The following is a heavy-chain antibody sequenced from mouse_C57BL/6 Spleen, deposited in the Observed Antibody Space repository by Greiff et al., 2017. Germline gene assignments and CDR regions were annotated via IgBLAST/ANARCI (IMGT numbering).Heavy chain of an antibody. D-gene: IGHD1-1*01. J-gene: IGHJ1*03. Sequence: VQVVESGPGLVAPSQSLSITCTVSGFSLTSYGVDWVRQPPGKGLVWLGVIWGGGSPNYNSALMSRLSISKDNSKSQVFLKMNRLQTDDTAMYYCSKRSYRGYFDVWGTGTTVTVSS. CDR3: SKRSYRGYFDV. V-gene: IGHV2-9*01. CDR2: IWGGGSP. CDR1: GFSLTSYG.